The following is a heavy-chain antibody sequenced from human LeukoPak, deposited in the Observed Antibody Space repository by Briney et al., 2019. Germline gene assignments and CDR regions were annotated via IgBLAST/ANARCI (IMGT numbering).Heavy chain of an antibody. CDR2: IWYDGSNK. CDR1: GFTLRRYG. Sequence: GSLRPSCAASGFTLRRYGMEWVRQAPGKGLEWVAVIWYDGSNKYYADSVKGRFTISRDNSKNTLYLQMNSLRAEDTAVYYCARDQSKAWSLDYWGQGTLVTVSS. D-gene: IGHD2-8*02. J-gene: IGHJ4*02. V-gene: IGHV3-33*07. CDR3: ARDQSKAWSLDY.